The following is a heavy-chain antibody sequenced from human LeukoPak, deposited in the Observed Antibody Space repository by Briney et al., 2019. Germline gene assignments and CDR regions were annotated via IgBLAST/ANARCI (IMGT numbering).Heavy chain of an antibody. CDR3: ARGPTFRGSGYDLGWFDP. CDR1: GGSFSGYY. D-gene: IGHD5-12*01. Sequence: PSETLSLTCAVYGGSFSGYYWSWIRQPPGKGLEWMGEINHSGTTNYNPSLKSRVTISVDTSKNQFSLKLSSVTAADTAVYYCARGPTFRGSGYDLGWFDPWGQGTLVTVSS. CDR2: INHSGTT. J-gene: IGHJ5*02. V-gene: IGHV4-34*01.